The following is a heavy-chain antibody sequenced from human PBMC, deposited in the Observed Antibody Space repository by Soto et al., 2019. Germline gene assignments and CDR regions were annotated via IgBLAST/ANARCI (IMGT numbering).Heavy chain of an antibody. Sequence: SDTLSLTCAVYGGSFSGYYWSWIRQPPGEGLEWIGEISHGGSTNYNPSLKSRVTIIVDTSRNQFSLKLSSVTAADTAVYYCARGGINDPLTAHYSNTWFDPWGKGTLSPSPQ. CDR3: ARGGINDPLTAHYSNTWFDP. D-gene: IGHD3-9*01. V-gene: IGHV4-34*01. J-gene: IGHJ5*02. CDR2: ISHGGST. CDR1: GGSFSGYY.